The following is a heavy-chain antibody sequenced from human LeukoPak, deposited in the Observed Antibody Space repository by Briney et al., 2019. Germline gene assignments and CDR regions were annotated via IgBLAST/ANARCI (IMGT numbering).Heavy chain of an antibody. CDR3: ARGPGGSGSYYTAVPDY. V-gene: IGHV1-8*03. J-gene: IGHJ4*02. CDR2: MNPNSGNT. D-gene: IGHD3-10*01. Sequence: ASVKVSCKASGYTFTSYDINWVRQATGQGLEWMGWMNPNSGNTGYAQKFQGRVTITRNTSISTAYMELSSLRSEDTAVYYCARGPGGSGSYYTAVPDYWGQGTLVTVSS. CDR1: GYTFTSYD.